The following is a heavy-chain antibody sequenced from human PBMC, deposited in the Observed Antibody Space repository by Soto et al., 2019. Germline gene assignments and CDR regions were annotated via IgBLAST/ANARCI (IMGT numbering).Heavy chain of an antibody. D-gene: IGHD3-22*01. Sequence: ASVKVSCKVSGYTLTDLSMHWVRQAPGKGLEWMGGFDPEDGETIYAQKFQGRVTMTEDTSTDTAYMELSSLRSEDTAVYYCATRLPYYYDSSGYSYYFDYWGQGTLVTV. CDR3: ATRLPYYYDSSGYSYYFDY. V-gene: IGHV1-24*01. J-gene: IGHJ4*02. CDR1: GYTLTDLS. CDR2: FDPEDGET.